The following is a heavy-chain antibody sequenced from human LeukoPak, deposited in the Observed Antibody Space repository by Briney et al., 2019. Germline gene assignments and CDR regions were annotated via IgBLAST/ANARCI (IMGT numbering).Heavy chain of an antibody. D-gene: IGHD3-3*01. CDR1: VFTFRSYS. CDR2: ISSSSNYI. J-gene: IGHJ6*02. CDR3: ARDLGRSITIFGVVPNGYYYYGMDV. V-gene: IGHV3-21*01. Sequence: PGGSVRLSCAASVFTFRSYSMNGVPQAPGKGVEWVSSISSSSNYIYYADSVKGRFTISRDNAKNSLYLQMNRLRAEDTAVYYCARDLGRSITIFGVVPNGYYYYGMDVWGQGTTVTVSS.